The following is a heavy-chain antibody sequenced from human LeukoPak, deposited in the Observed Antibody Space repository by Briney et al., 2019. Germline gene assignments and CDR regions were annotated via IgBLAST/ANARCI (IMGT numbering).Heavy chain of an antibody. J-gene: IGHJ3*02. CDR1: Y. D-gene: IGHD3-22*01. V-gene: IGHV4-31*02. Sequence: YWIGWVRQMPGKGLEWIGYIYYSGSTYYNPSLKSRVTISVDTSKNQFSLKPSSVTAADTAVYYCARTYYYDSSGYGIWGQGTMVTVSS. CDR3: ARTYYYDSSGYGI. CDR2: IYYSGST.